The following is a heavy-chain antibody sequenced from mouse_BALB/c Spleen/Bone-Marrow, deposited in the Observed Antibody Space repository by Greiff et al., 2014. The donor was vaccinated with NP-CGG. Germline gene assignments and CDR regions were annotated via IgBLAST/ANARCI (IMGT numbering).Heavy chain of an antibody. Sequence: EVKLVESGGGLVKPGGSLKLSCTASGFTFSDYYMYWVRQTPEKRLEWVATISDGGIYTCYPDSVKGRFTISRDNAKNNLYLQMSSLKSEDTAMYYCARSGEKYGALDYSGQGASVTVSS. CDR1: GFTFSDYY. CDR3: ARSGEKYGALDY. CDR2: ISDGGIYT. V-gene: IGHV5-4*02. D-gene: IGHD1-1*02. J-gene: IGHJ4*01.